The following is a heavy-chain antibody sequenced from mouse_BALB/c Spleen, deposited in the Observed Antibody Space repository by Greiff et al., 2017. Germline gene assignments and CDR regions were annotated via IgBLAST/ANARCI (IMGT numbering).Heavy chain of an antibody. V-gene: IGHV2-6-7*01. CDR2: IWGDGST. D-gene: IGHD1-1*02. J-gene: IGHJ4*01. CDR1: GFSLTGYG. CDR3: ARVGDGHYGAMDY. Sequence: VQLKESGPGLVAPSQSLSITCTVSGFSLTGYGVNWVRQPPGKGLEWLGMIWGDGSTDYNSALKSRLSISKDNSKSQVFLKMNSLQTDDTARYYCARVGDGHYGAMDYWGQGTSVTVSS.